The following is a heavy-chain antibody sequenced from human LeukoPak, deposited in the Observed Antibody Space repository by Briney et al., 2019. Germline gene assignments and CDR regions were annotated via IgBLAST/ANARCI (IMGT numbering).Heavy chain of an antibody. CDR1: GITFSSSA. J-gene: IGHJ4*02. CDR2: ISYGATTK. V-gene: IGHV3-30*04. D-gene: IGHD3-9*01. CDR3: AKAESPDILSGYYRSYFDH. Sequence: AGGSLRLSCAASGITFSSSAMHWVRQAPGKGLEWVAVISYGATTKIYAESVKGRFTISRDNSKDTLYLQMNSLTTEDTAVYYCAKAESPDILSGYYRSYFDHWGQGTLVTVSS.